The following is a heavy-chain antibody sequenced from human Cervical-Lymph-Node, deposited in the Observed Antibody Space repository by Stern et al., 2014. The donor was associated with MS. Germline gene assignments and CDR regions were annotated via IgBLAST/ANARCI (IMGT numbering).Heavy chain of an antibody. D-gene: IGHD6-13*01. V-gene: IGHV3-66*01. CDR3: ARGSRRDSNTWYPFDY. Sequence: QLVQSGGGLVQPGGSLRLSCAASGFTVSSSYMSWVRQAPGKGLEWVSALYTGGDTYNADSVNGRFTISRDNSKNTLYLQMNSLRVEDTAVYYCARGSRRDSNTWYPFDYWGQGTLVTVSS. J-gene: IGHJ4*02. CDR1: GFTVSSSY. CDR2: LYTGGDT.